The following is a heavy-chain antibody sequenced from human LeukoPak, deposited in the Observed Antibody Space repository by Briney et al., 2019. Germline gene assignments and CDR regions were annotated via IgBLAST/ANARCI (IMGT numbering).Heavy chain of an antibody. CDR2: ISGSAENT. D-gene: IGHD3-10*01. Sequence: GGSLRLSCATSRFTFTNYAMTWVRQAPGKGLEWVSTISGSAENTYYAGSVKGRFTISRDNSKNTLYLQMNSLRAEDTAIYYCARAPRKFRGIIVTPLYYFDYWGQGALVTVSS. J-gene: IGHJ4*02. V-gene: IGHV3-23*01. CDR1: RFTFTNYA. CDR3: ARAPRKFRGIIVTPLYYFDY.